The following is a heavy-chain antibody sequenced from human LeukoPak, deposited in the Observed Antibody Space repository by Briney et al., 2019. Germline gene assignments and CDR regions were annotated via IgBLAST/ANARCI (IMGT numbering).Heavy chain of an antibody. Sequence: GGSLRLSCAASGFTFDDYAMYWVRQAPGKGLEWVSGISWNSGSIGYADSVKGRFTISRDNAKNSLYLQMNSLRAEDTALYYCAKGLPLMSYYDILTGYAFDYWGQGTLVTVSS. CDR1: GFTFDDYA. CDR3: AKGLPLMSYYDILTGYAFDY. CDR2: ISWNSGSI. D-gene: IGHD3-9*01. J-gene: IGHJ4*02. V-gene: IGHV3-9*01.